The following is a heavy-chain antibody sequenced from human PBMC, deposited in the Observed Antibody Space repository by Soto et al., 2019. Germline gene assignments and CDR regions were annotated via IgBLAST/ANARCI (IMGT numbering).Heavy chain of an antibody. J-gene: IGHJ6*02. CDR1: GFSFSEYG. CDR2: IHTEGMST. V-gene: IGHV3-74*01. Sequence: GRSLRLSCASSGFSFSEYGMHWVHQAPGQALGWDSRIHTEGMSTPYADPVKGRFTISRDNAKNTLYRQMNSLRAEDTAAYYCAKDFLQDWGQAYYSGMAVWGQGTTVSVS. D-gene: IGHD7-27*01. CDR3: AKDFLQDWGQAYYSGMAV.